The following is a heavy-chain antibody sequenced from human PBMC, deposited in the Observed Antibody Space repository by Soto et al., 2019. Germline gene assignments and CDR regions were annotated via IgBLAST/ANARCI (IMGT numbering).Heavy chain of an antibody. CDR1: GYIFSHYY. J-gene: IGHJ1*01. D-gene: IGHD1-26*01. V-gene: IGHV1-2*02. Sequence: ASVKVSCKASGYIFSHYYTHWVRQAPGQGLEWMGWIDPNSAGKTYAQNFQGRVAMTRDTSISTAYMELSGLRSDDTAVYYCARGGEWELRGYWGQGTL. CDR2: IDPNSAGK. CDR3: ARGGEWELRGY.